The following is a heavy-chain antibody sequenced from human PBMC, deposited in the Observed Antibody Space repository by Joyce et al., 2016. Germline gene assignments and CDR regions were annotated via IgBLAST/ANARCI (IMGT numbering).Heavy chain of an antibody. CDR1: GFPFSTYS. D-gene: IGHD2-21*02. CDR2: ISSSSTSI. V-gene: IGHV3-48*02. CDR3: TRKMTAAFLFDS. J-gene: IGHJ4*02. Sequence: EVQLVESGGGLVQHGGSLRLSCEASGFPFSTYSMNWVRQAPGKGLEWISYISSSSTSIYYADSVKGRFTISRDNAKNSLYLQMNSLRDEDTAIYYCTRKMTAAFLFDSWGQGALVTVSS.